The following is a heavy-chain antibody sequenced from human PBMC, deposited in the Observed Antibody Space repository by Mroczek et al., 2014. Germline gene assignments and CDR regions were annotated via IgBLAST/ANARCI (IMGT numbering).Heavy chain of an antibody. CDR2: IYTSGST. CDR1: GGSISSGSYY. J-gene: IGHJ3*02. CDR3: ARGDSIAVAGTGAFDI. Sequence: QVQLQESGPGLVKPSQTLSLTCTVSGGSISSGSYYWSWIRQPAGKGLEWIGRIYTSGSTNYNPSLKSRVTISVDTSKNQFSLKLSSVTAADTAVYYCARGDSIAVAGTGAFDIWGQGTMVTVSS. V-gene: IGHV4-61*02. D-gene: IGHD6-19*01.